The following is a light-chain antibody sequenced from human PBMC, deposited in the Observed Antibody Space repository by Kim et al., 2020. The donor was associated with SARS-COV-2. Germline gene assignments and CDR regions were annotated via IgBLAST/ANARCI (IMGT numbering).Light chain of an antibody. Sequence: PGVRATLSCRATESVSGNHLAWYQQKPDQAPRLLIHGVSRRATGIPDRFSGSGSATDFTLTISILEPEDFAVYYCQQYGDSPRWTFGQGTKVDIK. J-gene: IGKJ1*01. CDR2: GVS. V-gene: IGKV3-20*01. CDR1: ESVSGNH. CDR3: QQYGDSPRWT.